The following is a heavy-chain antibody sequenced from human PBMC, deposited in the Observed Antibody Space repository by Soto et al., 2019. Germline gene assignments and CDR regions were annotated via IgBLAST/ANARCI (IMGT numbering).Heavy chain of an antibody. Sequence: SVKVSCKASGGTLSTNAISWVRQAPGQGLEWMGAITPMFGSPKYAQKFLGRVTVTADNPTSTIYMEMISLTSAGTAVYYCARGGFVAGLYNAMDAWGQGTTVTVSS. J-gene: IGHJ6*02. CDR1: GGTLSTNA. CDR3: ARGGFVAGLYNAMDA. CDR2: ITPMFGSP. V-gene: IGHV1-69*06. D-gene: IGHD6-19*01.